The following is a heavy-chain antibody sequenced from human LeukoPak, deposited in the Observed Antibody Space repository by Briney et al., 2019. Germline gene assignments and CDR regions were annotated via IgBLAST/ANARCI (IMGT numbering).Heavy chain of an antibody. CDR2: MNPNSGNT. D-gene: IGHD6-19*01. CDR1: GYTFTSYD. Sequence: ASVKVSCKASGYTFTSYDINWVRQATGQGLEWMGWMNPNSGNTGYAQKFQGRVTITRNTSISTAYMELSSLRSEDTAVYYCARGVAVAATEFDYWGQGTLVTVSS. V-gene: IGHV1-8*03. J-gene: IGHJ4*02. CDR3: ARGVAVAATEFDY.